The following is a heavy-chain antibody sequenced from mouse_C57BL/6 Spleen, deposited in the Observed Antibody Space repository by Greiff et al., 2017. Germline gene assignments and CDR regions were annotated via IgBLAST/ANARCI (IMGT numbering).Heavy chain of an antibody. CDR2: ISSGSSTI. J-gene: IGHJ4*01. CDR3: ARGSYYGYAMDY. V-gene: IGHV5-17*01. D-gene: IGHD1-1*01. Sequence: EVMLVESGGGLVKPGGSLKLSCAASGFTFSDYGMHWVRQAPEKGLEWVAYISSGSSTIYYADTVKGRFTISRDNAKNTLFLQMTSLRPEDTAMYYCARGSYYGYAMDYWGQGTSVTVSS. CDR1: GFTFSDYG.